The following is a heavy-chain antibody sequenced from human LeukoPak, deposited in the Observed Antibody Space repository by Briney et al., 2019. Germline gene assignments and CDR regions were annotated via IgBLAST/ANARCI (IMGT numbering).Heavy chain of an antibody. D-gene: IGHD3-10*01. J-gene: IGHJ5*02. CDR1: GGSISSRGYY. CDR2: IYYSGST. V-gene: IGHV4-39*01. CDR3: ARHRWPHGSGSYYNGFDP. Sequence: SETLSLTCTVSGGSISSRGYYWGWIRQPPGKGLEWIGSIYYSGSTYYNPSLKSRVTISVDTSKNQFSLKLSSVTAADTAVYYCARHRWPHGSGSYYNGFDPWGQGTLVTVSS.